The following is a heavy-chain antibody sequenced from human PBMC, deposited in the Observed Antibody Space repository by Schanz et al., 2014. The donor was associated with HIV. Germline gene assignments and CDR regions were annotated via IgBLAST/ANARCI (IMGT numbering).Heavy chain of an antibody. V-gene: IGHV4-4*07. CDR3: ARILLSSSGWYGGDY. CDR2: VYSGGSS. CDR1: GDSISNYY. Sequence: QVQLQESGPGLVKPLETLSLTCNVSGDSISNYYWTWIRQPAGRGLEWIGRVYSGGSSNYNPSLRSQVTMSVDRSKNRFSLSLSSVTAADTAVYYCARILLSSSGWYGGDYWGQGTLVIVSS. J-gene: IGHJ4*02. D-gene: IGHD6-19*01.